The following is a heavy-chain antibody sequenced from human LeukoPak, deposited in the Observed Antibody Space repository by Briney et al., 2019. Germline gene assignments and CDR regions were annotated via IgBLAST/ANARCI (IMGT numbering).Heavy chain of an antibody. D-gene: IGHD4-23*01. V-gene: IGHV3-33*03. CDR2: IWYDGSNK. Sequence: GGSLRLSCAASGFTFSSYGMHWVRQAPGKGLEWVAVIWYDGSNKYYADSVKGRFTISRDNSKNTLYLQMNSLRAEDTAIFYCAKGSVGTTRRFDPWGQGTLVTVSS. CDR1: GFTFSSYG. CDR3: AKGSVGTTRRFDP. J-gene: IGHJ5*02.